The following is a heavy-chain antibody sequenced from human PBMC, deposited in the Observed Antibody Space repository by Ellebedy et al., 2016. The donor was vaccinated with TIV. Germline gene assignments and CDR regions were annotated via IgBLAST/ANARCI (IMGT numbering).Heavy chain of an antibody. Sequence: GESLKISCAASGFTFSSYWMHWVRQAPGKGLVWVSRININGSSTSDADFVKGRFTTSRDNAKNTLDLQMNSLGAEDTAVYYCARAGSFRSYFDYWGQGALVTVSS. CDR3: ARAGSFRSYFDY. CDR2: ININGSST. D-gene: IGHD3-16*02. V-gene: IGHV3-74*01. CDR1: GFTFSSYW. J-gene: IGHJ4*02.